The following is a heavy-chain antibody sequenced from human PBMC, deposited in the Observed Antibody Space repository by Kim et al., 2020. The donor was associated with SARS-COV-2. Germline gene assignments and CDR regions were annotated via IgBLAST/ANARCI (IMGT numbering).Heavy chain of an antibody. Sequence: SVKGRFTISKDNAKNARYLQMNSLRPEDTAVYYCARAGDYDISGDYGFFHRWGQGALVTVSS. V-gene: IGHV3-74*01. D-gene: IGHD3-22*01. J-gene: IGHJ1*01. CDR3: ARAGDYDISGDYGFFHR.